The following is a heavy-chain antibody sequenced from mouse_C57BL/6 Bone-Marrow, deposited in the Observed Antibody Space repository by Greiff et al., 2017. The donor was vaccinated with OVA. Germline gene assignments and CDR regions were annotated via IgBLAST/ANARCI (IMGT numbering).Heavy chain of an antibody. J-gene: IGHJ2*01. CDR2: IYPGSGNT. V-gene: IGHV1-76*01. CDR1: GYTFTDYY. CDR3: ARSTTVAVDY. Sequence: VKVVESGAELVRPGASVKLSCKASGYTFTDYYINWVKQRPGQGLEWIARIYPGSGNTYYNEKFKGKATLTAEKSSSTAYMQLSSLTSEDSAVYFCARSTTVAVDYWGQGTTLTVSS. D-gene: IGHD1-1*01.